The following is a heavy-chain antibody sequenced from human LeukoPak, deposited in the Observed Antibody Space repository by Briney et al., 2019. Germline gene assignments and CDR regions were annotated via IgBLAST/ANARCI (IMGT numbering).Heavy chain of an antibody. V-gene: IGHV3-53*04. CDR2: IYMGGNT. D-gene: IGHD3-16*01. CDR3: VRVGDEVAYTRGYLDY. J-gene: IGHJ4*02. CDR1: GFTVSSHD. Sequence: PGGSLRLSCAASGFTVSSHDMSWVRQAPGKGLEWVSVIYMGGNTFYVDSVKGRFTISRHTSKSTLYLQMNSLRPEDTAVYYCVRVGDEVAYTRGYLDYWGQGTLVTVSS.